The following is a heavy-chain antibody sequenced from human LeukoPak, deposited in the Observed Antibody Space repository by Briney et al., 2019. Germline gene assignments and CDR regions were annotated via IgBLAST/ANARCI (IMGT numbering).Heavy chain of an antibody. V-gene: IGHV4-39*01. CDR2: IYYSGST. Sequence: LSCTVSGCSISSSXDYWGRLRQPPGKGLEWIGSIYYSGSTYYNPSLKSRVTISVDTSKNQFSLKLSSVTAADTAVYYCARQLLVIFATEYYLYYLGQGTLXXV. CDR1: GCSISSSXDY. D-gene: IGHD3-9*01. CDR3: ARQLLVIFATEYYLYY. J-gene: IGHJ4*02.